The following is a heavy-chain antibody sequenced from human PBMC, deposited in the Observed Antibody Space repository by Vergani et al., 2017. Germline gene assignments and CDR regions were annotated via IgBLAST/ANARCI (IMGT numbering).Heavy chain of an antibody. D-gene: IGHD1-26*01. V-gene: IGHV3-73*01. J-gene: IGHJ4*02. Sequence: VQLVESGGGVVQPGRSLRLSCAASGFTFSGSAMHWVRQASGKGLEWVGRIRSKVNNYATAYAASVKGRFTISRDDSKTTAYLQMNSLKTEDTAVYYCTSMGGATDIDYWGQGTLVTVSS. CDR3: TSMGGATDIDY. CDR1: GFTFSGSA. CDR2: IRSKVNNYAT.